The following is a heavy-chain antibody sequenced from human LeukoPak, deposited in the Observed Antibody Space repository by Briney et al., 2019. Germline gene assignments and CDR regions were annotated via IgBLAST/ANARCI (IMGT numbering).Heavy chain of an antibody. V-gene: IGHV3-49*04. CDR3: TRSRRYSSSSGTFAFDI. D-gene: IGHD6-6*01. Sequence: GGSLRLSCTASGFTFGDYAMSWGRQAPGKGLEWVGFIRSKAYGGTTEYAASVKGRFTISRYDSKSIAYLQMNSLRTEDTAVYYCTRSRRYSSSSGTFAFDIWGQGTMVTVSS. CDR1: GFTFGDYA. J-gene: IGHJ3*02. CDR2: IRSKAYGGTT.